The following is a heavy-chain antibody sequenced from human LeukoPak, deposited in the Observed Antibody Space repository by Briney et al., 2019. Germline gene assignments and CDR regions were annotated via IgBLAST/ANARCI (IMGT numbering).Heavy chain of an antibody. D-gene: IGHD4-17*01. V-gene: IGHV3-74*01. CDR1: GLTFYSYW. Sequence: GGSLRLSCAASGLTFYSYWMHWVRQAPGKGLEWVSCINGDGSTSNYADSVKGRFTISRDNTKNTLYLQMNSLRAEDTAIYYCARDEPTVTTGPPVGSWGQGNLVTVSS. CDR2: INGDGSTS. CDR3: ARDEPTVTTGPPVGS. J-gene: IGHJ4*02.